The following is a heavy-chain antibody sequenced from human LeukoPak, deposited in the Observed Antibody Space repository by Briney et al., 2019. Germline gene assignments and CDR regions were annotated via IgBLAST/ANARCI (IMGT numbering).Heavy chain of an antibody. V-gene: IGHV3-74*01. CDR3: ARGGGDHAFDV. D-gene: IGHD3-16*01. Sequence: PGGSLRLSCAASGFTVSSNYMSWVRQAPGKGLEWVSRVDSDGSGTIYADSVKGRVTISRDNAKNTVYLQMNSLRVDDTAVYYCARGGGDHAFDVWGQGTLVTVSS. J-gene: IGHJ3*01. CDR2: VDSDGSGT. CDR1: GFTVSSNY.